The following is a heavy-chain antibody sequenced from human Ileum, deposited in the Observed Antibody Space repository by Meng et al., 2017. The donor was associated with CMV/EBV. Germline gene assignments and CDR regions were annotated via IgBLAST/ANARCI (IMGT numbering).Heavy chain of an antibody. CDR2: INHRGTT. Sequence: SETLSPTCTVPGYSISSGYYWSWIRQPPGTGLEWIATINHRGTTYYKWSLKSRVTISVDTSKNQFSLTLTSVTAADTAIYYCARYNSGGFYFDYWGRGTLVTVSS. CDR3: ARYNSGGFYFDY. D-gene: IGHD6-19*01. V-gene: IGHV4-38-2*02. CDR1: GYSISSGYY. J-gene: IGHJ4*02.